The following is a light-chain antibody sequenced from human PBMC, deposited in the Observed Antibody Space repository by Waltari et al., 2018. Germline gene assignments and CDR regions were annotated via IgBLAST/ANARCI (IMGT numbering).Light chain of an antibody. CDR1: QSVSSSY. V-gene: IGKV3-20*01. CDR2: GAS. Sequence: EIVLTQYPGTLSSSPGERATLSCRASQSVSSSYLAWYQQKPGQAPRLLIYGASSRATGITDRFSGSGSGTDFTLTISRLEPEDFAVYYCQQYGRSPRTFGQGTTVEIK. CDR3: QQYGRSPRT. J-gene: IGKJ1*01.